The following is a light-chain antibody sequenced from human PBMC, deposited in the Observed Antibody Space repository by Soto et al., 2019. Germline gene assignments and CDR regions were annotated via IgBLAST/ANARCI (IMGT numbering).Light chain of an antibody. Sequence: DIQMTQSPSSLSASVGDRVTINCQASQDIGNHLNWLQQKPGKAPKFLIYNTSNLEGGVPSRFSGSGSGTDFTFTISSLQPEDFATYYCQHYDNLPGTFGQGTKVEIK. CDR2: NTS. J-gene: IGKJ1*01. CDR1: QDIGNH. CDR3: QHYDNLPGT. V-gene: IGKV1-33*01.